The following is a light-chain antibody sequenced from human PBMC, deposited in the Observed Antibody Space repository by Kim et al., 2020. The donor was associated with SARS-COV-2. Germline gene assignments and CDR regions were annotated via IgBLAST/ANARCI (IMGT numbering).Light chain of an antibody. CDR3: QSYDSSRTVL. CDR2: GNT. V-gene: IGLV1-40*01. J-gene: IGLJ2*01. Sequence: GQRVTISCTGSISNIGAGFDVRWYQQSPGTAPKLLICGNTNRPSGVPDRFSGSKSGTSASLAITGLQAEDEADYYCQSYDSSRTVLFGGGTKVTVL. CDR1: ISNIGAGFD.